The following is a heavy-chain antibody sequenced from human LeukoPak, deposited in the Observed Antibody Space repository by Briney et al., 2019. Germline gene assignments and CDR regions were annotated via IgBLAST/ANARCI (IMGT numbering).Heavy chain of an antibody. Sequence: PSETLSLTCAVYGGSFSTYYWNWIRQPPGKGLEWIGSIYYSGNTYYNASLKSQVSISIDTSKNQFSLKLTSVTAADTAVYYCARQTGSGLFILPGGQGTLVTVSS. V-gene: IGHV4-39*01. CDR2: IYYSGNT. D-gene: IGHD3/OR15-3a*01. CDR3: ARQTGSGLFILP. CDR1: GGSFSTYY. J-gene: IGHJ4*02.